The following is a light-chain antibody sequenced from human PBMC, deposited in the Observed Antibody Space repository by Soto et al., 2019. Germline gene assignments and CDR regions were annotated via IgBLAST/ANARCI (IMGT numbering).Light chain of an antibody. V-gene: IGKV2-28*01. CDR1: QSLLHSNGYNY. Sequence: DIVMTQSPLSLPVTPGEPASISCRSSQSLLHSNGYNYLDWYLQKPGQSPQVLIYLGSNRASGVPDRFSGSGSGTDFTLKISRVEAEDVGVYYCMQALQTPRTFGPGPKVDIK. CDR2: LGS. J-gene: IGKJ3*01. CDR3: MQALQTPRT.